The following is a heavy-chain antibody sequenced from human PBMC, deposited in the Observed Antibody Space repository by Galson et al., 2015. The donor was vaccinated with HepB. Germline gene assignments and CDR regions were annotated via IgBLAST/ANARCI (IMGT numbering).Heavy chain of an antibody. CDR1: GGSFSGYY. Sequence: ETLSLTCAVYGGSFSGYYWSWIRQPPGKGLEWIGEINHSGSTNYNPSLKSRVTISVDTSKNQFSLKLSSVTAADTAVYYCARGPRKRTQLWLHATIFDYWGQGTLVTVSS. J-gene: IGHJ4*02. CDR2: INHSGST. CDR3: ARGPRKRTQLWLHATIFDY. D-gene: IGHD5-18*01. V-gene: IGHV4-34*01.